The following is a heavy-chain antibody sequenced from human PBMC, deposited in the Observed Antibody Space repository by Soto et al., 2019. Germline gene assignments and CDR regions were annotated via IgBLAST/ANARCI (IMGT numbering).Heavy chain of an antibody. J-gene: IGHJ4*02. Sequence: GGSLRLSCAVSGFIISSHAMHWVRQAPGKGLEWVAVISYDGNNKFYADSVKGRFTISRDNSKNTLYLQVNSLRDEDTAVYYCASWGGIASPAYDGSGAPYDYWGKGTLVTVTS. D-gene: IGHD3-16*01. CDR2: ISYDGNNK. V-gene: IGHV3-30*03. CDR3: ASWGGIASPAYDGSGAPYDY. CDR1: GFIISSHA.